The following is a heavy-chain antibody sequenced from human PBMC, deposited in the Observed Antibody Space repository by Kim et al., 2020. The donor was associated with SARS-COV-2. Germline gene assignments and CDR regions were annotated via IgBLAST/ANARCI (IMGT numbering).Heavy chain of an antibody. Sequence: GGSLRLSCAASGFTFSSYAMSWVRQAPGKGLEWVSAISGSGGSTYYADSVKGRFTISRDNSKNTLYLQMNSLRAEDTAVYYCAKGRIGADYGGNADYWGQGTLVTVSS. D-gene: IGHD4-17*01. CDR3: AKGRIGADYGGNADY. J-gene: IGHJ4*02. V-gene: IGHV3-23*01. CDR1: GFTFSSYA. CDR2: ISGSGGST.